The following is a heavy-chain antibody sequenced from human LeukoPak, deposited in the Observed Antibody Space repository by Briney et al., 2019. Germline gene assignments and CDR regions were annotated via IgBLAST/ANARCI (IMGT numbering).Heavy chain of an antibody. D-gene: IGHD1-26*01. CDR2: IKSDGSDT. CDR3: TTDLKESGSDTTTGFQY. CDR1: GFTLSSYW. V-gene: IGHV3-74*01. Sequence: GGSLRLSCAASGFTLSSYWMHWVRQVPGKGLVWVSRIKSDGSDTRYADSVKGRFTISKDNAKNTLYLQVNSLKVEDTAVYYCTTDLKESGSDTTTGFQYWGQGTLVTVSS. J-gene: IGHJ4*02.